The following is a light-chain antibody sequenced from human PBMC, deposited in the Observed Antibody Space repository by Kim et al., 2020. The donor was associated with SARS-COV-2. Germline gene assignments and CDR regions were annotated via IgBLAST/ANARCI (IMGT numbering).Light chain of an antibody. CDR3: QQYYSTPPT. Sequence: ATINCKSSRSVLYNSNNKNYLAWFQQKPGQPPKLLIYWASTRESGVPDRFSGSGSGTDFTLTISSLQAEDVAVYYCQQYYSTPPTFGQGTKVDIK. V-gene: IGKV4-1*01. J-gene: IGKJ1*01. CDR1: RSVLYNSNNKNY. CDR2: WAS.